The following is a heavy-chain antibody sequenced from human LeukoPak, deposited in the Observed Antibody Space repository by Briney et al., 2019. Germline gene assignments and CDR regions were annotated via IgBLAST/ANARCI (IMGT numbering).Heavy chain of an antibody. Sequence: GGSLRLSCAASGVTLSPYGMHWVRHAPGKGLEWVAVISYEGGTQHYADSVKGRFIISRDNPRNTLYLQMNILRTEDTAVYYCAKEGTPQVSTWYDLWGQGTQVIVSS. J-gene: IGHJ5*02. CDR2: ISYEGGTQ. CDR1: GVTLSPYG. CDR3: AKEGTPQVSTWYDL. D-gene: IGHD3-10*01. V-gene: IGHV3-30*18.